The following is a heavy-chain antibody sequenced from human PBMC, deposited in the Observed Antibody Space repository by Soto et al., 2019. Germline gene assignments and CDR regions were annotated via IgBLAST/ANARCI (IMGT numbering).Heavy chain of an antibody. V-gene: IGHV3-23*01. J-gene: IGHJ4*02. CDR2: ISDSGGST. D-gene: IGHD3-10*01. Sequence: PGGSLRLSCAASGFTVSSNYMSWVLQAPGKGLEWVSGISDSGGSTYYADSVKGRFTISRDNSKNTLYLQMNSLRAEDTAVYYCAKGTYYYGSAPYYFDYWGQGTLVTVSS. CDR3: AKGTYYYGSAPYYFDY. CDR1: GFTVSSNY.